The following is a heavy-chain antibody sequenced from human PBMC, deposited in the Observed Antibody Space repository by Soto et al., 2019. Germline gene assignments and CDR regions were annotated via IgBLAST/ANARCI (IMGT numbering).Heavy chain of an antibody. CDR1: GFTFSSYA. V-gene: IGHV3-23*01. J-gene: IGHJ2*01. Sequence: EVQLLESGGGLVQPGGSLRLSCAASGFTFSSYAMSWVRQAAGKGLEWVSAISGSGGSTYYADSVRGRFTISRDNSKNPLYLEMKGLRAEDTAVYFCAKGVATIWYFDLWGRGTLVTVSS. D-gene: IGHD5-12*01. CDR2: ISGSGGST. CDR3: AKGVATIWYFDL.